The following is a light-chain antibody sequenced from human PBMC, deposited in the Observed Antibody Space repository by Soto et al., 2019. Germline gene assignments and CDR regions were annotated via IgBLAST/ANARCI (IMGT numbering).Light chain of an antibody. J-gene: IGKJ1*01. CDR3: QQYKDYSWT. CDR1: QSIGIW. CDR2: TAS. V-gene: IGKV1-5*03. Sequence: IHMTQSPSTLSASVGDRVAITCRASQSIGIWLAWYQQKPGKAPRFLIYTASTLESGVPSRFSGSGSGTEFTLTISSLQPDDFATYYCQQYKDYSWTFGQGTKVEFK.